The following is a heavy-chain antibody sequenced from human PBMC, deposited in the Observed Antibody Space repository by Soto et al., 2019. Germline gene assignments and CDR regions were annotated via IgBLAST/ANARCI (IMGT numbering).Heavy chain of an antibody. J-gene: IGHJ6*02. CDR3: ARGSPSSGWPYYYYYGMDV. Sequence: GGSLRLSCAASGFTFSSYWMSWVRQAPGKGLEWVANIKQDGSEKYYVDSVKGRFTISRDNAKNSLYLQMNSLRAEDTAVYYCARGSPSSGWPYYYYYGMDVWGQGTTVTVSS. CDR1: GFTFSSYW. CDR2: IKQDGSEK. V-gene: IGHV3-7*03. D-gene: IGHD6-19*01.